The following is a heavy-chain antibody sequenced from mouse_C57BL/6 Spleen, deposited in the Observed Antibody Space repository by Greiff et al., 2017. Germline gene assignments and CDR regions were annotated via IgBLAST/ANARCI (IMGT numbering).Heavy chain of an antibody. Sequence: VQLKESGPELVKPGASVKISCKASGYSFNDYNMNWVKQSNGKSLEWIGVINPNYGNTSYNQKFKGKATLTVAQSSSTAYMQINSLTSEDSAVYYWARCDGDYVGFDYWGQGTTLTVSS. CDR1: GYSFNDYN. D-gene: IGHD2-13*01. CDR2: INPNYGNT. CDR3: ARCDGDYVGFDY. V-gene: IGHV1-39*01. J-gene: IGHJ2*01.